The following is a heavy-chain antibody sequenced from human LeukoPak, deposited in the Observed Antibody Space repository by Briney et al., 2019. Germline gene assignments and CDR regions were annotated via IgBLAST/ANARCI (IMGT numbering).Heavy chain of an antibody. CDR1: GFTFSTCD. Sequence: GGSLRLSCAASGFTFSTCDMHWVRQATGKGLDWVSSIHTADDTYYPASVKGRFTISRDNAKNSLYLQMNSLRAEDTGVYYCARGSCSSTSCFERIRGLDVWGHGTTVTVSS. D-gene: IGHD2-2*01. V-gene: IGHV3-13*01. CDR3: ARGSCSSTSCFERIRGLDV. J-gene: IGHJ6*02. CDR2: IHTADDT.